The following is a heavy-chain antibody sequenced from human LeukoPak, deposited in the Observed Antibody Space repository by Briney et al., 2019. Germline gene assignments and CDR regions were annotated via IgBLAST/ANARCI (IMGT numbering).Heavy chain of an antibody. CDR1: GFTFSNAW. CDR3: TTGDSSSWYRSFDY. J-gene: IGHJ4*02. Sequence: GGSLRLSCAASGFTFSNAWMSWVRQAPGKGLGWVGRIKSKTDGGTTDYAAPVKGRFTISRDDSKNTLYLQMNSLKTEDTAVYYCTTGDSSSWYRSFDYWGQGTLVTVSS. V-gene: IGHV3-15*01. D-gene: IGHD6-13*01. CDR2: IKSKTDGGTT.